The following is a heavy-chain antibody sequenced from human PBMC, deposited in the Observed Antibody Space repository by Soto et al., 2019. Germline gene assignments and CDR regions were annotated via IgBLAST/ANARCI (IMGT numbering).Heavy chain of an antibody. CDR2: VYHTGNT. J-gene: IGHJ4*02. CDR3: ARELYNWKL. Sequence: QVQLQESGPGLVKPSETLSLTCTVSGVSITPYYWTWIRHPPGKGLEWIGYVYHTGNTYYNPSLKSRVTISLDTTKNQVSLRLKSVTAADTAVYYCARELYNWKLWGQGTLVTVSS. CDR1: GVSITPYY. D-gene: IGHD1-20*01. V-gene: IGHV4-59*01.